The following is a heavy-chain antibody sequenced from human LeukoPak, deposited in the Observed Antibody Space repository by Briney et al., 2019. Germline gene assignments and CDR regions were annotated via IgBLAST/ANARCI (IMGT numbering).Heavy chain of an antibody. CDR3: ARLHSYGHDY. J-gene: IGHJ4*02. Sequence: PGGSLRLSCAASGFTFSDYYMSWIRQAPGKGLEWVSFISDSSDYTNYADSVKGRFTISRDNAKNSLYLQMNSLRAEDTAVYYCARLHSYGHDYWGQGTLVTVSS. CDR1: GFTFSDYY. V-gene: IGHV3-11*06. D-gene: IGHD5-18*01. CDR2: ISDSSDYT.